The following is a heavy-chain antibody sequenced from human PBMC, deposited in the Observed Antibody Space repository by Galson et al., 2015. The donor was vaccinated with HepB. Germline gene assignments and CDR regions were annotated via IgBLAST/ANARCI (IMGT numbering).Heavy chain of an antibody. D-gene: IGHD3-22*01. J-gene: IGHJ3*02. CDR2: ISSSSSYI. CDR3: ARYGPTVYYYDSSGYYPHDAFDI. CDR1: GFTFSSYS. V-gene: IGHV3-21*01. Sequence: SLRLSCAVSGFTFSSYSMNWVRQAPGKGLEWVSSISSSSSYIYYADSVKGRFTISRDNAKNSLYLQMNSLRAEDTAVYYCARYGPTVYYYDSSGYYPHDAFDIWGQGTMVTVSS.